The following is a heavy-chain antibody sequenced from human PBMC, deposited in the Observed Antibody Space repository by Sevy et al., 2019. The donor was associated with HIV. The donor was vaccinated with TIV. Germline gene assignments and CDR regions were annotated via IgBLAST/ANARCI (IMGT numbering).Heavy chain of an antibody. D-gene: IGHD1-7*01. J-gene: IGHJ4*02. CDR2: ISSSSSTI. V-gene: IGHV3-48*01. CDR1: GFTFSSYS. Sequence: GGSLRLSCAASGFTFSSYSMNWVHQAPGKGLEWVSYISSSSSTIYYADSVKGRFTISRDNAKNSLYLQMNSLRAEDTAVYYCARGPGELTFDYWGQGTLVTVSS. CDR3: ARGPGELTFDY.